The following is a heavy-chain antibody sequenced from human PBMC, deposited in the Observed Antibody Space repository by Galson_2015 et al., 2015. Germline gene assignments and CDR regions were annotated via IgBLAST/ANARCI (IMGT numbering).Heavy chain of an antibody. D-gene: IGHD5-12*01. CDR3: ARVGGLRLFDY. CDR2: ISYDGSNK. J-gene: IGHJ4*02. Sequence: SLRLSCAASGFTFSSYAMHWVRQAPGKGLEWVAVISYDGSNKYYADSVKGRFTISRDNSKNTLYLQMNSLRAEDTAVYYCARVGGLRLFDYWGQGTLVTVSS. V-gene: IGHV3-30*01. CDR1: GFTFSSYA.